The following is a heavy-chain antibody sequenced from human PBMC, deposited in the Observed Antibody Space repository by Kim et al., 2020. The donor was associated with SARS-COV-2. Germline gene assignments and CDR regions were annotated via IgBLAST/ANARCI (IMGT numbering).Heavy chain of an antibody. V-gene: IGHV3-30*02. D-gene: IGHD5-18*01. J-gene: IGHJ4*02. Sequence: KGRFTISRDNSKNTLYLQMNSLRAEDTAVYYCAKDPRLGGYSYGLYYFDYWGQGTLVTVSS. CDR3: AKDPRLGGYSYGLYYFDY.